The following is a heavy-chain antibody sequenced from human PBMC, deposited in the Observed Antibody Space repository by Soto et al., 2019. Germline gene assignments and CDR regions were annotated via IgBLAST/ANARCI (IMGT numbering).Heavy chain of an antibody. J-gene: IGHJ3*02. CDR3: ASANDLHAFDM. V-gene: IGHV3-53*04. Sequence: EVQLVESGGGLVQPGGSLRLSCVDSGFSVSATKYMNWLRQSPDKGLEWVSVIYSGGTYYYAESVKGRFTISRHDSKNTLYLQRDSLRPADTDVYFCASANDLHAFDMWGQGTMGTVSS. CDR2: IYSGGTY. CDR1: GFSVSATKY.